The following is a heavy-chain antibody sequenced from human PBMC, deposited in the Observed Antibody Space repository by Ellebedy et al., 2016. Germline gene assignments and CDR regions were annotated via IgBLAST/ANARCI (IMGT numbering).Heavy chain of an antibody. Sequence: GESLKISCAASGFTFNDYSMSWIRQAPGKGLEWISYISNSDSAIYYADSVKGRFTISRDNAKNSLYLQMNSLKAEDTAVYYCARDLLEVTMKWYFDLWGRGTLVTVSS. CDR1: GFTFNDYS. CDR3: ARDLLEVTMKWYFDL. CDR2: ISNSDSAI. J-gene: IGHJ2*01. V-gene: IGHV3-11*04. D-gene: IGHD4-17*01.